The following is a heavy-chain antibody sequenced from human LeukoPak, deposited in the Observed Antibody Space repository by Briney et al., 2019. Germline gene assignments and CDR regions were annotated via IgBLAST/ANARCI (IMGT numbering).Heavy chain of an antibody. Sequence: GASVKVSCKASGYTFTGYYMHWVRQAPGQGLEWMGWINPNSGGTNYAQKFQGRVTMTRDTSISTAYMELSRLRSDDTAVYYCARVGKRGYDSSGYYYGYWGQGTLVTVSS. V-gene: IGHV1-2*02. CDR3: ARVGKRGYDSSGYYYGY. D-gene: IGHD3-22*01. J-gene: IGHJ4*02. CDR1: GYTFTGYY. CDR2: INPNSGGT.